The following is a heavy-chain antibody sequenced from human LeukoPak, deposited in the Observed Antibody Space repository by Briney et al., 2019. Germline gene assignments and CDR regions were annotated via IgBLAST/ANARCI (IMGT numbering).Heavy chain of an antibody. J-gene: IGHJ4*02. CDR3: ARGDNSGYQQTSRFDY. CDR1: GGSFSGYY. V-gene: IGHV4-34*01. Sequence: PSETLSLTCAVYGGSFSGYYWSWIRQPPGKGLEWIGEINHSGSTNYNPSLKSRVTISVDTSKNQFSLKLSSVTAADTAVYYCARGDNSGYQQTSRFDYWGQGTLATVSS. CDR2: INHSGST. D-gene: IGHD3-22*01.